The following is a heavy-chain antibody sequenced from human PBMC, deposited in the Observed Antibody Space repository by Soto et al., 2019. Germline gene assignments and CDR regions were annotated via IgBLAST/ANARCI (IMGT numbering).Heavy chain of an antibody. V-gene: IGHV3-21*01. D-gene: IGHD3-16*01. CDR3: ARGGSAERQTEGDHYYYYPMDV. Sequence: EVQLVESGGGLVKWGGSLRLSCASSGFTFASYNMLWVRQAPGKGLEWVASISGNSAYIYHADSLKGRLTVSRDNAKKSLFLDMTILRDEDTAVYYCARGGSAERQTEGDHYYYYPMDVWGQGTAVTVSS. CDR1: GFTFASYN. J-gene: IGHJ6*02. CDR2: ISGNSAYI.